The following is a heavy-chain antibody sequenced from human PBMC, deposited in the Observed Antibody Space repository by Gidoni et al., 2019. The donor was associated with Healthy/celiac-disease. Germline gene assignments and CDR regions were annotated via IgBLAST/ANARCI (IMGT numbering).Heavy chain of an antibody. CDR1: GFTFSDYY. CDR3: ASMGPWIQLWSIDY. V-gene: IGHV3-11*05. CDR2: ISSSSSYT. J-gene: IGHJ4*02. D-gene: IGHD5-18*01. Sequence: QVQLVAAGGGLVKPGGSLRLPCAAPGFTFSDYYMRWIRQAPGKGLEWVAYISSSSSYTNYADSVKGRFTISRDNAKNSLYLQMNSLRAEDTAVYYCASMGPWIQLWSIDYWGQGTLVTVSS.